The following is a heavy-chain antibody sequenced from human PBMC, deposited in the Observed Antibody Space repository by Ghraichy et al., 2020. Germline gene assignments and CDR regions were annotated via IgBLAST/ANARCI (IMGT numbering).Heavy chain of an antibody. V-gene: IGHV3-23*01. D-gene: IGHD3-10*01. J-gene: IGHJ5*02. CDR2: ISGSGGST. CDR3: AKDPGYYGSGKEGNP. Sequence: LSLTCAASGFTFSSYAMSWVRQAPGKGLEWVSAISGSGGSTYYADSVKGRFTISRDNSKNTLYLQMNSLRAEDTAVYYCAKDPGYYGSGKEGNPWGQGTLVTVTS. CDR1: GFTFSSYA.